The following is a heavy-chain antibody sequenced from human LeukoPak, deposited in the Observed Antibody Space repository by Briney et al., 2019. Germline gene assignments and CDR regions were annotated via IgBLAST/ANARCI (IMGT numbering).Heavy chain of an antibody. Sequence: SETLSLTCTVSGDSINSYYWSWIRQPAGRGLEWIGRVYLTRGTDYNPSLRSRVIMSLDMSKNQFSLQVTSVTAADTAVYYCARESRIVEGDGFYIDVWGKGTTVTISS. CDR2: VYLTRGT. D-gene: IGHD1-26*01. J-gene: IGHJ6*03. V-gene: IGHV4-4*07. CDR3: ARESRIVEGDGFYIDV. CDR1: GDSINSYY.